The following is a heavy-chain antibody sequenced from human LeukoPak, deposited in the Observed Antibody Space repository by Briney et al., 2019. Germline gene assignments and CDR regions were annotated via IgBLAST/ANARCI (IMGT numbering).Heavy chain of an antibody. CDR2: INHSGST. J-gene: IGHJ4*02. CDR1: GGSFSGYY. V-gene: IGHV4-34*01. Sequence: SSETLSLTCAVYGGSFSGYYWSWIRQPPGKGLEWIGEINHSGSTNYNPSLKSRVTISVDTSKNQFSLKLSSVTAADTAVYYCARARGIAVAGTFYWGQGTLVTVSS. CDR3: ARARGIAVAGTFY. D-gene: IGHD6-19*01.